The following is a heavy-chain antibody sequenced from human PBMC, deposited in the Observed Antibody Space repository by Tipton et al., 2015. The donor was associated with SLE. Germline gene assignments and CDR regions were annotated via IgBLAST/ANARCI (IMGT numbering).Heavy chain of an antibody. V-gene: IGHV4-39*07. CDR3: ARAFIVVSATNWFDP. J-gene: IGHJ5*02. CDR1: GGSISSSSYY. Sequence: TLSPTCTVSGGSISSSSYYWGWIRQPPGKGLEWIGSIYYSGSTYYNPSLKSRVTISVDTSKNQFSLKLSSVTAADTAVYYCARAFIVVSATNWFDPWGQGTLATVSS. D-gene: IGHD2-15*01. CDR2: IYYSGST.